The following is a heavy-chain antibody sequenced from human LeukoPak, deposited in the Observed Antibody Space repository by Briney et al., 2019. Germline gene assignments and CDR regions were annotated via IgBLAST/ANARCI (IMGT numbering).Heavy chain of an antibody. CDR3: ARHESDDFWSGQDAFDI. CDR2: IYYSGNT. D-gene: IGHD3-3*01. J-gene: IGHJ3*02. CDR1: GGSIRSYY. Sequence: SETLSLTCTVSGGSIRSYYWSWLRQPPGKGLEWIGYIYYSGNTNYNPSLKSRVTISVDTSKNQFSLKLSSVTAADTAVYYCARHESDDFWSGQDAFDIWGQGTMVTVSS. V-gene: IGHV4-59*08.